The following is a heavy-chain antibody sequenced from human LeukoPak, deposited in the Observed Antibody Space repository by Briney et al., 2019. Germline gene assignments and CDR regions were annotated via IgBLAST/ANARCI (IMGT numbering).Heavy chain of an antibody. D-gene: IGHD1-26*01. CDR1: GYTFSSYY. CDR2: ISPSGDYR. V-gene: IGHV1-46*04. CDR3: ARGGRWELPRPYAFDI. Sequence: GASVKVSCKASGYTFSSYYMHWVRQAPGQGLEWMGIISPSGDYRRFAQKLQGRVSMTLDTSTSTAYMELRSLRSDDTAVYYCARGGRWELPRPYAFDIWGQGTMVTVSS. J-gene: IGHJ3*02.